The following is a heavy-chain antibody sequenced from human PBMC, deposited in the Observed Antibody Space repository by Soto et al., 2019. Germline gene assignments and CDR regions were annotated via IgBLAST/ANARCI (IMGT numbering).Heavy chain of an antibody. Sequence: SETLSLTCTVSGGSISSYYGSWIRQPPGKGLEWIGYIYYSGSTNYNPSLKSRVTISVDTSKNQFSLKLSSVTAADTAVYYCAGSTLLFYSSSSLGEFDPWGQGTLVTVSS. CDR1: GGSISSYY. CDR2: IYYSGST. J-gene: IGHJ5*02. CDR3: AGSTLLFYSSSSLGEFDP. D-gene: IGHD6-6*01. V-gene: IGHV4-59*08.